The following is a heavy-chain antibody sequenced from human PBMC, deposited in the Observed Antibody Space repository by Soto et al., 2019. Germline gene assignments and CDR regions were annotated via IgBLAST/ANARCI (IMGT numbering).Heavy chain of an antibody. V-gene: IGHV3-48*02. CDR3: ARDGGYSGYDIDF. D-gene: IGHD5-12*01. J-gene: IGHJ4*02. CDR2: ISRTSSAI. Sequence: GGSLRLSCAASGFTLSSYSMNWVRQAPGKGLDWVSYISRTSSAIYYADSVKGRFTISRENANNSLFLQMNSLRDEDTAVYYCARDGGYSGYDIDFWGQGTLVTVSS. CDR1: GFTLSSYS.